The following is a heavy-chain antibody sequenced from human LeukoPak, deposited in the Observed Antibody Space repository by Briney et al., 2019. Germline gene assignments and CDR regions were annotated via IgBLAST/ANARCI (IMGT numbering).Heavy chain of an antibody. CDR1: GFTVSSNY. V-gene: IGHV3-53*01. CDR2: IYSGGST. J-gene: IGHJ6*02. Sequence: GGSLRLSCAASGFTVSSNYMSWVRQAPGKGLEWVSVIYSGGSTYYADSVKGRFTISRDNSKNTLYLQMNSLRAEDTAVYYCARVSTDYYYGMDAWGQGTTVTVSS. CDR3: ARVSTDYYYGMDA. D-gene: IGHD2-2*01.